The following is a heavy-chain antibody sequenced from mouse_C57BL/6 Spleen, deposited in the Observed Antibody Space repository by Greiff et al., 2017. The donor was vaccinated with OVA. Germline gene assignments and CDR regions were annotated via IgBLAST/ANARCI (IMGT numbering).Heavy chain of an antibody. Sequence: VQLQQSGAELVRPGASVTLSCKASGYTFTDSEMHWVKQTPVNGLEWIGAIDPETGGTDYNQKFKGKAILTADKSYSTAYMEHRSLTSEDSADYYSTRLYAMDYWGQGTSVTVSS. V-gene: IGHV1-15*01. CDR3: TRLYAMDY. J-gene: IGHJ4*01. CDR1: GYTFTDSE. CDR2: IDPETGGT.